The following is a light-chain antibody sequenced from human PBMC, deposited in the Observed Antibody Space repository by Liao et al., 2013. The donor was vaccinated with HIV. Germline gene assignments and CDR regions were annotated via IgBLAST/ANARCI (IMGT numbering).Light chain of an antibody. CDR2: QDT. CDR1: RLGNKY. CDR3: QAWDTSTHV. Sequence: SYELTQPPSVSXSPGQTVTITCSGDRLGNKYVSWYQQRPGHSPTLVIYQDTKRPSGIPERFSGSNSGNTATLTISGTQTMDEADYYCQAWDTSTHVFGTGTKVTVL. V-gene: IGLV3-1*01. J-gene: IGLJ1*01.